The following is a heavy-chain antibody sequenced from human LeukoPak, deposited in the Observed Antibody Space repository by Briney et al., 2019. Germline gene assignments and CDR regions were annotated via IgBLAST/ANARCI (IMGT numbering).Heavy chain of an antibody. CDR3: ASAPVCGSSGYQY. CDR1: GYTFTSYY. D-gene: IGHD3-22*01. Sequence: ASVNVSCKASGYTFTSYYIHGVRQPPAKGLEGMGRINPRGGYTTYAQNLQDRHTKNRHTHTHTVSIALNKQTSGHTHEYYCASAPVCGSSGYQYWGQGTLVTVSS. J-gene: IGHJ4*02. CDR2: INPRGGYT. V-gene: IGHV1-46*01.